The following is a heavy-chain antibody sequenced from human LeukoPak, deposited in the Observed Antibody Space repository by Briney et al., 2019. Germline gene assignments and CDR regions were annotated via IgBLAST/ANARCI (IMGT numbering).Heavy chain of an antibody. D-gene: IGHD5-18*01. CDR3: ASGYSYGYHYYYYMDV. Sequence: SETLSLTCTVSGGSISSYYWSWIRQPAGKGLEWIGRIYTSGSTNYNPSLKSRVTMSVDASKNQFSLKLSSVTAEDTALYYCASGYSYGYHYYYYMDVWGKGTTVTVSS. J-gene: IGHJ6*03. CDR1: GGSISSYY. CDR2: IYTSGST. V-gene: IGHV4-4*07.